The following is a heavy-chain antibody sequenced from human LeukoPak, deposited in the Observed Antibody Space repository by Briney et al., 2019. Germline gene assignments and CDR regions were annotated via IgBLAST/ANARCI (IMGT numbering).Heavy chain of an antibody. Sequence: SETLSLTGAVYGGSFSGYYWSWIRQPPGKGLEWIGEINHSGSTNYNPSLKSRVTISVDTSKNQFSLKLSSVTAADTAVYYCARGRNFDCWGQGTLVTVSS. CDR3: ARGRNFDC. V-gene: IGHV4-34*01. J-gene: IGHJ4*02. CDR2: INHSGST. D-gene: IGHD1-1*01. CDR1: GGSFSGYY.